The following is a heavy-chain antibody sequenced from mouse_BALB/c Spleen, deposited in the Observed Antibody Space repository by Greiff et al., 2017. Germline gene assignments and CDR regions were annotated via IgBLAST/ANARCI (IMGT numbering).Heavy chain of an antibody. Sequence: VKLVESGPGLVKPSQSLSLTCTVTGYSITSDYAWNWIRQFPGNKLEWMGYISYSGSTSYNPSLKSRISITRDTSKNQFFLQLNSVTTEDTATYYCARDYGIYYYAMDYWGQGTSVTVSS. CDR1: GYSITSDYA. D-gene: IGHD2-1*01. CDR2: ISYSGST. J-gene: IGHJ4*01. CDR3: ARDYGIYYYAMDY. V-gene: IGHV3-2*02.